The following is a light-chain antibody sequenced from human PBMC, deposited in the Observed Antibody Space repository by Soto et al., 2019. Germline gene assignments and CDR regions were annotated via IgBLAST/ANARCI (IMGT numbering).Light chain of an antibody. Sequence: QSVLTQPASVSGSPGQSITISCTGTSSVVGNYNLVSWYQQAPGTAPKLMIYDVTNRPSGVPDRFSGSKSGNTASLTISGLQAEDEADYYCSSYTSSSTYVFGTGTKVTVL. V-gene: IGLV2-18*02. J-gene: IGLJ1*01. CDR2: DVT. CDR3: SSYTSSSTYV. CDR1: SSVVGNYNL.